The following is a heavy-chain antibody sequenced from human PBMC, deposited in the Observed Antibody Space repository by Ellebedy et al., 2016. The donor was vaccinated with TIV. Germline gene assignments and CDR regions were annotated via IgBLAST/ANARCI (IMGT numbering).Heavy chain of an antibody. V-gene: IGHV4-34*01. Sequence: SETLSLTXAVYGGSFSGYYWSWIRQPPGKGLEWIGEINHSGSTNYNPSLKSRVTISVDTSKNQFSLKLSSVTAADTAVYYCARVVAVAGFDYWGQGTLVTVSS. J-gene: IGHJ4*02. CDR3: ARVVAVAGFDY. D-gene: IGHD6-19*01. CDR2: INHSGST. CDR1: GGSFSGYY.